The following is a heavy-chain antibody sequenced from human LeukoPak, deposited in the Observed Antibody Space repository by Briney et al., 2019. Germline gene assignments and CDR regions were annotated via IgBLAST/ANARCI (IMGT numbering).Heavy chain of an antibody. CDR1: GGSISSGGYY. Sequence: SQTLSLTCTVSGGSISSGGYYWSWIRQHPGKGLEWIGYFYYSGSTYYNPSLKSRVTISVDTSKNQFSLKLSSVTAADTAVYYCARDPIIAAAGKNYYYGMDVWGQGTTVTVSS. D-gene: IGHD6-13*01. CDR2: FYYSGST. V-gene: IGHV4-31*03. CDR3: ARDPIIAAAGKNYYYGMDV. J-gene: IGHJ6*02.